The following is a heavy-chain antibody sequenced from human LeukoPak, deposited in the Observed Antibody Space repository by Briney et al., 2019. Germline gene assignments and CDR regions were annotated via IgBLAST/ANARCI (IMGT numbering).Heavy chain of an antibody. D-gene: IGHD3-9*01. J-gene: IGHJ5*02. CDR1: GESFSGYY. CDR3: ARRSDYDILTGYSNSRFDP. CDR2: INHSGST. V-gene: IGHV4-34*01. Sequence: SETLSLTCAVYGESFSGYYWSWIRQPPGKGLEWIGEINHSGSTNNNPTRKSRVTISVDKSKNQFSLKLSSVTAADTAVYYCARRSDYDILTGYSNSRFDPWGQGTLVTVSS.